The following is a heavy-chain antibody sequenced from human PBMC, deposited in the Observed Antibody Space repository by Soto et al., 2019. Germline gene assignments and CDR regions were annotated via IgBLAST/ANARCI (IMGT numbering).Heavy chain of an antibody. D-gene: IGHD5-12*01. CDR2: MFHSGTT. CDR3: AKDRYGGYIFDS. J-gene: IGHJ5*01. V-gene: IGHV4-31*03. CDR1: GGSISSGGYY. Sequence: SETLSLTCSVSGGSISSGGYYWSWIRQHPGQGLEWIGYMFHSGTTYYNPSLKGRVSITVDTSKNQFSLKLTSVTAAETAVFYCAKDRYGGYIFDSWGQGTLVTVSS.